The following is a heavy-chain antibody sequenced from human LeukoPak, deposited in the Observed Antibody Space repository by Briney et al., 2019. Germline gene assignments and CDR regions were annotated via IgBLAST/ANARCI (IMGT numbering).Heavy chain of an antibody. Sequence: GGSLRLSCAASGFTFSTYAFNWVRQAPGKGLEWVSTISGRGDYTNYADSVKGRFTISRDNSKNTLYLQMNSLRAEDTAVYYCARDSVSGSRKDAFDIWGQGTMVTVSS. V-gene: IGHV3-23*01. CDR1: GFTFSTYA. CDR2: ISGRGDYT. J-gene: IGHJ3*02. D-gene: IGHD1-26*01. CDR3: ARDSVSGSRKDAFDI.